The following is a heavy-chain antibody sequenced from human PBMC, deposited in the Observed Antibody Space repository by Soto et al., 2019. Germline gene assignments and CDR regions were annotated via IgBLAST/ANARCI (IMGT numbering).Heavy chain of an antibody. Sequence: GGSLRLSCAASGFTFSSYAMHWVRQAPGKGLEWVAVISYDGSNKYYADSVKGRFTISRDNSKNTLYLQMNSLRAEDTAVYYCWAGLVFSPSGLKVTANPTFDYWGQGTLVTVSS. CDR2: ISYDGSNK. D-gene: IGHD2-21*02. CDR3: WAGLVFSPSGLKVTANPTFDY. V-gene: IGHV3-30-3*01. CDR1: GFTFSSYA. J-gene: IGHJ4*02.